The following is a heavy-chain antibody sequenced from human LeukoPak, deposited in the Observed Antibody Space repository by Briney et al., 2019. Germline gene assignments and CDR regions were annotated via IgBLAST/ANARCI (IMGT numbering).Heavy chain of an antibody. V-gene: IGHV3-66*01. Sequence: GGSLRLSCAASGFTVSNNYMSWVRQAPGKGLEWVSVIYSGGSTYYADSVKGRFTISRDNSKNTLYLQMNSLRAEDTAVYHCAREKGVITTSYFDYWGQGTLVTVSS. CDR1: GFTVSNNY. CDR2: IYSGGST. D-gene: IGHD3-22*01. CDR3: AREKGVITTSYFDY. J-gene: IGHJ4*02.